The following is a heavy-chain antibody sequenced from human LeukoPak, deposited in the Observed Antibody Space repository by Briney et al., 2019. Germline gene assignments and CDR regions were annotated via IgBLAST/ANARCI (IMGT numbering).Heavy chain of an antibody. D-gene: IGHD3-22*01. CDR2: IKEDGSEK. CDR1: EFSVGSNY. J-gene: IGHJ4*02. CDR3: ARDYPYYYDGMWYCDY. Sequence: PGGSLRLSCAASEFSVGSNYMTWVRQAPGKGLEWVANIKEDGSEKYFVDSVKGRFTISRDNAKNSLYLQMNSLRAEDTAVYYCARDYPYYYDGMWYCDYWGQGTLVSVSS. V-gene: IGHV3-7*01.